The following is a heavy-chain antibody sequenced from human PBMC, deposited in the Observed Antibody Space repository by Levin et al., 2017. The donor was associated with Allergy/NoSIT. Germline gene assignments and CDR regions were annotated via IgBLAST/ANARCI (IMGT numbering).Heavy chain of an antibody. CDR1: EFTFSSYS. J-gene: IGHJ6*02. CDR3: ARDAGCGTTCYKERYYYYAMDV. CDR2: ISSSGSTI. D-gene: IGHD2-2*01. Sequence: GGSLRLSCAASEFTFSSYSMNWVRQAPGKGLEWVSYISSSGSTIHYADSVKGRFTISRDNAKNSLYLQMNSLRAEDTAVYYCARDAGCGTTCYKERYYYYAMDVWGQGTTVTVSS. V-gene: IGHV3-48*01.